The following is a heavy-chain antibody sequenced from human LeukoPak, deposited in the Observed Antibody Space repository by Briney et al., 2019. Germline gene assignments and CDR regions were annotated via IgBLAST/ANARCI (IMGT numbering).Heavy chain of an antibody. V-gene: IGHV3-23*01. CDR1: GFTFSSYA. J-gene: IGHJ5*02. Sequence: GGSLRLSCAASGFTFSSYAMSWVRQAPGKGLEWVSAISGSGGSTYYADSVKGRFTISRDNSKNTLYLQMNSLRAEDTAVYYCAKGGGYSYGRNWSDPWGQGTLVTVSS. CDR2: ISGSGGST. D-gene: IGHD5-18*01. CDR3: AKGGGYSYGRNWSDP.